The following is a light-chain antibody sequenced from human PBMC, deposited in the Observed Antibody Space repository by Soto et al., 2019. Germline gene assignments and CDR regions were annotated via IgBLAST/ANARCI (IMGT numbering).Light chain of an antibody. V-gene: IGKV3-20*01. CDR1: QSVSSRY. CDR2: GAS. J-gene: IGKJ1*01. CDR3: QHYGSSRVT. Sequence: EIVLTQSPGTLSLPPGERATLSCRAIQSVSSRYLAWYQQIPGQAPRLLIYGASSRATGVPDRFSGSGSGTDFTLTISRLEPEDFAVYYCQHYGSSRVTFGQGTKVDIK.